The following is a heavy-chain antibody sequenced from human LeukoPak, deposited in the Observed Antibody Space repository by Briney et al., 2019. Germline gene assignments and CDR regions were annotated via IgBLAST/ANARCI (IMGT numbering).Heavy chain of an antibody. CDR1: GGSISSSSYY. V-gene: IGHV4-39*01. CDR3: ARLTHAGIQLRHSNNDY. Sequence: SETLSLTCTVSGGSISSSSYYWGWIRQPPGKGLEWVGSIFYSGSTYYNPSLKSRVTISVDTSKNQFSLKLSSVTAADTAVYYCARLTHAGIQLRHSNNDYWGQGTLVTVSS. CDR2: IFYSGST. J-gene: IGHJ4*02. D-gene: IGHD5-18*01.